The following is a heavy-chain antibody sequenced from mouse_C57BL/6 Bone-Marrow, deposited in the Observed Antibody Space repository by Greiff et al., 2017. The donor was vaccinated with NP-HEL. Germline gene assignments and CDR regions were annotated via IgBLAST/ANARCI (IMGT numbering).Heavy chain of an antibody. J-gene: IGHJ3*01. Sequence: EVMLVESGEGLVKPGGSLKLSCAASGFTFSSYAMSWVRQTPEKRLEWVAYISSGGDYIYYADTVKGRFTISRDNARNTLYLQMSSLKSEDTAMDYCTRDRGHYGSSYSAWFADWGQGTLVTVSA. CDR1: GFTFSSYA. CDR2: ISSGGDYI. D-gene: IGHD1-1*01. CDR3: TRDRGHYGSSYSAWFAD. V-gene: IGHV5-9-1*02.